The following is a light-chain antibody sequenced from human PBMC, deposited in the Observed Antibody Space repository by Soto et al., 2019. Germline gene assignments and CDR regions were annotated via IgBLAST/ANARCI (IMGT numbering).Light chain of an antibody. CDR2: WAS. Sequence: DIVMTQSPDSLAVSLGERATINCKSSQSVLYSSNNKNYLAWYQQKPRQPPKLLIYWASTRESGVPDRFSGSWSGTDFTLTISRLQAEDVAVYYCQQYYSPWTFGQGTKVELK. CDR3: QQYYSPWT. J-gene: IGKJ1*01. CDR1: QSVLYSSNNKNY. V-gene: IGKV4-1*01.